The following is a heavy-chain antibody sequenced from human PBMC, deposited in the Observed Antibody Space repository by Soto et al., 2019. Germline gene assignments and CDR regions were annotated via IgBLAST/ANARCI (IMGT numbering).Heavy chain of an antibody. D-gene: IGHD2-2*01. V-gene: IGHV4-30-4*01. Sequence: PSETLSLTCTVSGGSISSGGYYWSWIRQPPGKGLEWIGYIYYSGSTYYNPSLKSRVTISVDASKNQFSLKLSSVTAADTAVYYCARYCSSTSCTAYYYYYGMDVWGQGTTVTVSS. CDR2: IYYSGST. CDR1: GGSISSGGYY. CDR3: ARYCSSTSCTAYYYYYGMDV. J-gene: IGHJ6*02.